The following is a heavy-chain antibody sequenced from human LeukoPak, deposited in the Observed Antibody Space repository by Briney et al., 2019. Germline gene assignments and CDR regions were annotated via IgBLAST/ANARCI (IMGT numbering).Heavy chain of an antibody. J-gene: IGHJ6*03. CDR2: IYFSGGT. CDR1: GDSISSSNCY. CDR3: ASPGNHYHYMDV. Sequence: SETLSLTCTVSGDSISSSNCYWGWIRQPPGKGLEWIGSIYFSGGTYYNASLKSRVTISVDTSLNQFSLKLTSVTAADTAVYYCASPGNHYHYMDVWGKGTTVTVSS. V-gene: IGHV4-39*07. D-gene: IGHD1-14*01.